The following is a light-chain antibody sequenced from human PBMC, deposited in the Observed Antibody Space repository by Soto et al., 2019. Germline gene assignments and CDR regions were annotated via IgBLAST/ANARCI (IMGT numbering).Light chain of an antibody. Sequence: DIRMSKSPSALSASVRDTVTVTCRASQSVSGWLAWYQQKPGEAPKLLIYDASALPRGVPARFSGSGSGTKFTLTIASLQPDDFATYYCQQYETFSGTFGPGTKVAIK. V-gene: IGKV1-5*01. CDR1: QSVSGW. J-gene: IGKJ1*01. CDR3: QQYETFSGT. CDR2: DAS.